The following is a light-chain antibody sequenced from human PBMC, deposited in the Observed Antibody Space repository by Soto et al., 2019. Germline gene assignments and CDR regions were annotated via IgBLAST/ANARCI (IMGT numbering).Light chain of an antibody. V-gene: IGLV1-44*01. CDR3: ATWDDSLNALV. CDR1: GTNIGSNN. Sequence: QSVLTRPPSAAGTPGQRVGLSCSGSGTNIGSNNVNWYQQLPGTAPKLLIFFTDKRPSGVPDRFSGSKSGTSASLAISGLQSEDEADYYCATWDDSLNALVFGGGTKLTVL. J-gene: IGLJ3*02. CDR2: FTD.